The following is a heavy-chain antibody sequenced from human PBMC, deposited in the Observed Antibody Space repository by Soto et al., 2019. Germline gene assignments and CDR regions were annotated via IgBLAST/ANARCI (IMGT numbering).Heavy chain of an antibody. Sequence: QVQLVESGGGVVQPGRSLRLSCAASGFTFSSYGMHWVRQAPGKGLEWVAVISYDGSNKYYADSVKGRFTISRDNSKNTLYLQMNSLRAEDTAVYYCAKDQFPGLYGDYVNDWGQGTLVTVSS. V-gene: IGHV3-30*18. D-gene: IGHD4-17*01. J-gene: IGHJ4*02. CDR3: AKDQFPGLYGDYVND. CDR1: GFTFSSYG. CDR2: ISYDGSNK.